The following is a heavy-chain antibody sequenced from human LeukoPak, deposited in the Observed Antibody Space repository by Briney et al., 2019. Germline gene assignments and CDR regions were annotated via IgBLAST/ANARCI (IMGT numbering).Heavy chain of an antibody. CDR2: IYYSGST. CDR1: GGSISSNY. V-gene: IGHV4-59*01. Sequence: SETLSLTCTVSGGSISSNYWSWIRQPPGKGLECIGYIYYSGSTNYNPSLKSRVTISVDTSKNQFSLKLSSVTAADTAVYYCARGVDIVVVPAAIYPPYFDYWGQGTLVTVSS. CDR3: ARGVDIVVVPAAIYPPYFDY. D-gene: IGHD2-2*02. J-gene: IGHJ4*02.